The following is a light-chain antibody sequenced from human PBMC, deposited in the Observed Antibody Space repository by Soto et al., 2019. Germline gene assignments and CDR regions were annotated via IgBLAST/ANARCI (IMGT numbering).Light chain of an antibody. CDR2: DVT. CDR1: SSDVGGYNY. Sequence: QSALTQPRSVSASPGQSVTISCTGTSSDVGGYNYVSWYQQHPGKAPQVVVYDVTKRPSGVPDRFSGSKSGNTASLTISGLQAEDEADYYCCSYPGSHTWVFGGGTKLTVL. CDR3: CSYPGSHTWV. V-gene: IGLV2-11*01. J-gene: IGLJ3*02.